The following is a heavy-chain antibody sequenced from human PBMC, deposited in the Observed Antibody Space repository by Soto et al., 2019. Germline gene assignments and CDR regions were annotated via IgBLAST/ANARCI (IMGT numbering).Heavy chain of an antibody. J-gene: IGHJ4*02. Sequence: GVSLRLSGEASGCTCSGFDMHWVRQPTGKGLEWCSSIGTAGDTYYAGSGKGPFTISRDNAKNSLSLQKNSLSDGDMVVSFCAKSPEIGTNFLDSWGQGTKVTVSS. CDR3: AKSPEIGTNFLDS. D-gene: IGHD2-8*01. CDR2: IGTAGDT. V-gene: IGHV3-13*01. CDR1: GCTCSGFD.